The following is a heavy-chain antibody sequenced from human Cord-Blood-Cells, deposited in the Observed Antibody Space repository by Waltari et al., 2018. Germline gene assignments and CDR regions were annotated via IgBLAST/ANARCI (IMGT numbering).Heavy chain of an antibody. CDR1: GFTFSSYS. J-gene: IGHJ4*02. D-gene: IGHD5-12*01. CDR3: AREDGYNEGVDY. CDR2: ISSSSSYI. V-gene: IGHV3-21*01. Sequence: EVQLVESGGGLVKPGGSLRLSCAASGFTFSSYSMNWVRQAPGKGLEWVSSISSSSSYIYYADSVKGRFTISRDNAKNSLYPQMNSLRAEDTAVYYCAREDGYNEGVDYWGQGTLVTVSS.